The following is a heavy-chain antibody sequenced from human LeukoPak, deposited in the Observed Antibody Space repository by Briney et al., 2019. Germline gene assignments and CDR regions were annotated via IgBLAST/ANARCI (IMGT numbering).Heavy chain of an antibody. Sequence: PGGTLRLSCEASGFTFSRYGMSWVRQAPGKGLEWVSAIRGSGGSTYYADSVKGRFTISRDNAKNSLYLQMNSLRAEDTAVYYCARDKRELRLIGSGWFDPWGQGTLVTVSS. CDR1: GFTFSRYG. V-gene: IGHV3-23*01. D-gene: IGHD1-26*01. J-gene: IGHJ5*02. CDR3: ARDKRELRLIGSGWFDP. CDR2: IRGSGGST.